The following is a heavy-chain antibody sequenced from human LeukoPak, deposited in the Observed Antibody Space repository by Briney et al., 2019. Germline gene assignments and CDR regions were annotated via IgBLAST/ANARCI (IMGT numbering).Heavy chain of an antibody. V-gene: IGHV3-21*01. J-gene: IGHJ3*02. Sequence: GGSLRLSCAASGFSFSNCSMNWVRQAPGKGLEWVSSISSSSTYIYYADSLEGRFTISRDNVRNSLYLQMNSLRAEDTAVYYCAGDYEGNLAFDIWGQGIMVTVSS. CDR3: AGDYEGNLAFDI. CDR1: GFSFSNCS. CDR2: ISSSSTYI. D-gene: IGHD4-23*01.